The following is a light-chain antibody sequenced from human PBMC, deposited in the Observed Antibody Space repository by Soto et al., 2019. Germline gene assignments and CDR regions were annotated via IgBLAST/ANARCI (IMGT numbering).Light chain of an antibody. Sequence: EIVMTQSPDTLSMSPGERATLSCRASQSVSSYLAWYQQKPGQAPRLLIYDASTRATGVPARFSGSGSGTEFTLTISSLQSEDIAVHYCQQYDSLPHTFGQGTKVDIK. CDR3: QQYDSLPHT. CDR2: DAS. V-gene: IGKV3-15*01. J-gene: IGKJ2*01. CDR1: QSVSSY.